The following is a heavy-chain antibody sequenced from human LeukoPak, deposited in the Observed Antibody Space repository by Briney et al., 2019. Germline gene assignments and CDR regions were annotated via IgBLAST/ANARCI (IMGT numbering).Heavy chain of an antibody. J-gene: IGHJ5*02. CDR1: GFTFSSYS. CDR3: AREVSVAGNNWFDP. D-gene: IGHD6-19*01. CDR2: ISSSSAYI. V-gene: IGHV3-21*01. Sequence: GGSLRLSCAASGFTFSSYSMNWVRQAPGKGLEWVSSISSSSAYIYYADSMKGRFTISRDNAKNSLFLQMNSLRAEDTAVYYCAREVSVAGNNWFDPWGQGALVTVSS.